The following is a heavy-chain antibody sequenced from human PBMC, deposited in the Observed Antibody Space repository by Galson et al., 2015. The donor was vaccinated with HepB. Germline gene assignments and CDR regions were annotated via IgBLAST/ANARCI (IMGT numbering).Heavy chain of an antibody. J-gene: IGHJ6*02. CDR1: GFTFSSYW. CDR2: INSDGSST. V-gene: IGHV3-74*01. CDR3: ARGPPALPMKSHYDFWSGYLPRDYYYSGMDV. Sequence: SLRLSCAASGFTFSSYWMHWVRQAPGKGLVWVSRINSDGSSTSYADSVKGRSTISRDNAKNTLYLQMNSLRAEDTAVYYCARGPPALPMKSHYDFWSGYLPRDYYYSGMDVCGHGTTVTVSS. D-gene: IGHD3-3*01.